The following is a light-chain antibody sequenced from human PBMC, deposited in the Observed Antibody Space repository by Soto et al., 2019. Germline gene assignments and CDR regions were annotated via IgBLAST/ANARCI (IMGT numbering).Light chain of an antibody. J-gene: IGKJ2*01. CDR2: SAS. V-gene: IGKV1-5*03. Sequence: DIQMTQSPSTLSASVGDRVTLTCRASQSFNNWLAWYQQRPGKGPKLLVYSASSLESGVPSRFSGSGSGTEFTLTISSLQPDDFANSYCQQYDTYPYTFGQGTKLEIK. CDR3: QQYDTYPYT. CDR1: QSFNNW.